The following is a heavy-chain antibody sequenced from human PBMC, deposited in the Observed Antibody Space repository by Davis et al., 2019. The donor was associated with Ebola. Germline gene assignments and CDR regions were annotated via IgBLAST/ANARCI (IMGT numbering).Heavy chain of an antibody. V-gene: IGHV4-61*08. Sequence: MPSETLSLTCALSGGSVSSAGHYWSWIRQPPGKGLEWIGYMYYSGSPNYNPSLNSRVTISVDTSKNQFSLKLTSVTAADTAVYYCARIQGGDDAFDIWDQGTMVSVSS. D-gene: IGHD3-16*01. J-gene: IGHJ3*02. CDR1: GGSVSSAGHY. CDR2: MYYSGSP. CDR3: ARIQGGDDAFDI.